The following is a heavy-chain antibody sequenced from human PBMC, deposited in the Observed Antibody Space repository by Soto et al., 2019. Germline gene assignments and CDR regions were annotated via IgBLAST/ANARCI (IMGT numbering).Heavy chain of an antibody. J-gene: IGHJ6*02. CDR3: ARGGRDIVVVPAAIYYYYGMDV. Sequence: QVPLVQSGAEVKKPGSSVKVSCKASGGTFSRYAISWVRQAPGQGLEWMGGIIPIFGTANYAQKFQGRVTITADESTITAFMELSSLRSEDTAVYYCARGGRDIVVVPAAIYYYYGMDVWGQGTTVTVSS. D-gene: IGHD2-2*01. CDR2: IIPIFGTA. V-gene: IGHV1-69*01. CDR1: GGTFSRYA.